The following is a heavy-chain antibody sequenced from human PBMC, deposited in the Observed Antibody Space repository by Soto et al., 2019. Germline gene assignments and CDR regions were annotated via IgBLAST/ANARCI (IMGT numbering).Heavy chain of an antibody. CDR1: GYTFTGYY. Sequence: QVQLVQSGAEVKKPGASVKVSCKASGYTFTGYYMHWVRXXXXQGLEWMGWINPNSGGTNYAQKFQGRVTMTRDTPISTAYMELSRLRSDDTAVYYCARVSQDFWSGYPEYNWFDPWGQGTLVTVSS. J-gene: IGHJ5*02. D-gene: IGHD3-3*01. CDR3: ARVSQDFWSGYPEYNWFDP. V-gene: IGHV1-2*02. CDR2: INPNSGGT.